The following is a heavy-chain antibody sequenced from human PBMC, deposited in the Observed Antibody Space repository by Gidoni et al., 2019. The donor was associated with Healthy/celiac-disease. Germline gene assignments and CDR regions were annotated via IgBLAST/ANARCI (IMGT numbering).Heavy chain of an antibody. Sequence: EVQLVESGGGLVQPGRSLRLSCAASGFTFDDYAMHWVRQAPGKGLEWVSGISWNSGSIGYADSVKGRFTISRDNAKNSLYLQMNSLRAEDTALYYCASAGYSSGWYGGDFDYWGQGTLVTVSS. CDR3: ASAGYSSGWYGGDFDY. D-gene: IGHD6-19*01. J-gene: IGHJ4*02. V-gene: IGHV3-9*01. CDR2: ISWNSGSI. CDR1: GFTFDDYA.